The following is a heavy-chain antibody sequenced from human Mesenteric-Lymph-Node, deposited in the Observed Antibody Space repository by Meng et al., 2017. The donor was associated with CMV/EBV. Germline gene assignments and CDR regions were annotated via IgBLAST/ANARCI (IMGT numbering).Heavy chain of an antibody. CDR2: IRSKAYGGTT. J-gene: IGHJ4*02. D-gene: IGHD7-27*01. Sequence: GGSLRLSCTASGFTFGDYAMSWVRQAPGKGLEWVGFIRSKAYGGTTEYAASVKGRFTISRDDSKSIAYLQMNSLKTEDTAVYYCTRSPLLQAGDPGAYFDYWGQGTLVTVSS. CDR1: GFTFGDYA. V-gene: IGHV3-49*04. CDR3: TRSPLLQAGDPGAYFDY.